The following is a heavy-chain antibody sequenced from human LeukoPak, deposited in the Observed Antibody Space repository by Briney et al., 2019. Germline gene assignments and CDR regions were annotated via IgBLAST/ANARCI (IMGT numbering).Heavy chain of an antibody. CDR1: GASISSCY. J-gene: IGHJ4*02. CDR3: ARRSISGNSWDYFDY. Sequence: PSETLSLTCTVSGASISSCYWSWIRQPPGKGLEWIAFMYYSGSTNYNPSLKSRVTISVDTSKNQFSLKLRSVTAADTAVYYCARRSISGNSWDYFDYWGQGTLVTVSS. CDR2: MYYSGST. D-gene: IGHD4-23*01. V-gene: IGHV4-59*08.